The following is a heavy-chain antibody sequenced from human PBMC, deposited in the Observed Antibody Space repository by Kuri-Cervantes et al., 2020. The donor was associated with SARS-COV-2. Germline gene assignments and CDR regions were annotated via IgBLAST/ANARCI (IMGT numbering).Heavy chain of an antibody. CDR2: ISSSSTTI. V-gene: IGHV3-48*01. CDR1: GFIFSDFS. D-gene: IGHD6-13*01. Sequence: GESLKISCAASGFIFSDFSMNWVRQAPGKGLEWVSYISSSSTTIYYADSVKGRFTISRDNAKNSLYLQMNSLRAEDTAVYYCARVFGSYVAAAAAYYFDYWGQGTLVTVSS. CDR3: ARVFGSYVAAAAAYYFDY. J-gene: IGHJ4*02.